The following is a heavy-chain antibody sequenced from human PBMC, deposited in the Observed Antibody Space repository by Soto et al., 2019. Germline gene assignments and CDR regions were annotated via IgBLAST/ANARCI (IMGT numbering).Heavy chain of an antibody. V-gene: IGHV3-7*01. CDR3: ARENWYFDL. CDR1: GFTFRNYW. CDR2: IQEDGSER. Sequence: EVQLVESGGGLVQPGGSLRLSCAASGFTFRNYWMSWVRQAPGKGLEWVANIQEDGSERHYVDSVKGRFTIARDTGENSLFLEMHSLRAEDTAVYYCARENWYFDLWGRGTLVIVSS. J-gene: IGHJ2*01.